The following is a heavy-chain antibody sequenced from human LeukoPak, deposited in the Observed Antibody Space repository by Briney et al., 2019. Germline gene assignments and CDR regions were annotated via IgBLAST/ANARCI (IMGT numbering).Heavy chain of an antibody. D-gene: IGHD1-7*01. V-gene: IGHV3-66*02. CDR1: GFTVDSHY. CDR3: AQLPSD. CDR2: IYRDGST. J-gene: IGHJ4*02. Sequence: PGGSPRLSCAVSGFTVDSHYMTWVRQAPGKGLQWVSVIYRDGSTYYAGSVEGRFTISRDNSKNTLHLQMNSLRAEDTAVYYCAQLPSDWGQGTLVTVSS.